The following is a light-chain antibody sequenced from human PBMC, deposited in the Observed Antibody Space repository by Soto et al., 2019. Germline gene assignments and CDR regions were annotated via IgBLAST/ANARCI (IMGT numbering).Light chain of an antibody. CDR1: QAISLY. CDR2: DAS. J-gene: IGKJ4*01. Sequence: AIRMTQSPSSVSASTGDRVTITCRASQAISLYLAWYQQKPGKAPKILIYDASTLESGVPSRFSGSGSGTDFTLTISSLQSEDFATYYCQHYYTYPLIFGGGTKVEIK. CDR3: QHYYTYPLI. V-gene: IGKV1-8*01.